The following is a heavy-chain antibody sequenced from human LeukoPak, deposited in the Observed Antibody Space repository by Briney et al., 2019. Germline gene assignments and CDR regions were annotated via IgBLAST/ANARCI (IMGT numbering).Heavy chain of an antibody. J-gene: IGHJ6*02. D-gene: IGHD2-2*01. Sequence: GRSLRLSCAASGFTFSSYAMHWVRQAPGKGLEWVAVISYDGSNKYYADSVKGRFTISRDNSKNTLYLQMNSLRAEDTAVYYCARDQRTIVVVAAAMAGPPYYGMDVWGQGTTVTVSS. CDR3: ARDQRTIVVVAAAMAGPPYYGMDV. V-gene: IGHV3-30-3*01. CDR1: GFTFSSYA. CDR2: ISYDGSNK.